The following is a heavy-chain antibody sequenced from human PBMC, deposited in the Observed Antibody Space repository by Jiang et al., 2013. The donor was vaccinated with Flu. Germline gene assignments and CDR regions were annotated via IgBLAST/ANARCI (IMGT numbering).Heavy chain of an antibody. Sequence: GSGLVKPSETLSLTCTVSGGSISSYYWSWIRQPPGKGLEWIGYIYYSGSTNYNPSLKSRVTISVDTSKNQFSLKLSSVTAADTAVYYCAREVGPVTTIFDYWGQGTLVTVSS. CDR1: GGSISSYY. J-gene: IGHJ4*02. V-gene: IGHV4-59*01. D-gene: IGHD4-17*01. CDR2: IYYSGST. CDR3: AREVGPVTTIFDY.